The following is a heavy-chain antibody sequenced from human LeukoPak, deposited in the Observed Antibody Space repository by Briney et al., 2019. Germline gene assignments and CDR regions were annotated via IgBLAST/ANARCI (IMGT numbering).Heavy chain of an antibody. Sequence: ASVKVSCKASGYTFTGYYMHWVRQAPGQGLEWMGWINPNSGGTNYAQKFQGRVTMTRDTSISTAYMELSRPRSDDTAVYYCARALYGDLPYKYAFDIWGQGTMVTVSS. CDR1: GYTFTGYY. J-gene: IGHJ3*02. CDR2: INPNSGGT. V-gene: IGHV1-2*02. D-gene: IGHD4-17*01. CDR3: ARALYGDLPYKYAFDI.